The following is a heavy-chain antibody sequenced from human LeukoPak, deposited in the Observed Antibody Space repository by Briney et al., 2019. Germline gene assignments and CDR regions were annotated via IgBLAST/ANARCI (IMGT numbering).Heavy chain of an antibody. CDR3: ARQGSSGWRSFDY. CDR2: IHISGST. J-gene: IGHJ4*02. Sequence: SETLSLTCTVSGGSISSGSYYWTWIRQPAGKGLEWIGRIHISGSTNYNPSLKSRVTISADTSKNQFSLKLSSVTAADTAVYYCARQGSSGWRSFDYWGQGTLVTVSS. V-gene: IGHV4-61*02. D-gene: IGHD6-19*01. CDR1: GGSISSGSYY.